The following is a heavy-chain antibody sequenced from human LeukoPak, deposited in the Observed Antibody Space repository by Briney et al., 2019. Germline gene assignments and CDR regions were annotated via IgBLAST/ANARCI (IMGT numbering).Heavy chain of an antibody. V-gene: IGHV4-34*01. CDR2: INHSGST. Sequence: SETLSLTCAVYGGSFSGYYWSWIRQPPGKGLEWIGEINHSGSTNYNPSLKSRVTISVDTSKNQFSLKLSSVTAADTAVYYCARVRYFDWLLSFDYWGQGTLVTVSS. CDR3: ARVRYFDWLLSFDY. D-gene: IGHD3-9*01. CDR1: GGSFSGYY. J-gene: IGHJ4*02.